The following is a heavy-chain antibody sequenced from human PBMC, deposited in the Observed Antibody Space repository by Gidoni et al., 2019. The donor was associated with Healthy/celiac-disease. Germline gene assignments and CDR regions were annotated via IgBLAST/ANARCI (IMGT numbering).Heavy chain of an antibody. V-gene: IGHV3-9*01. CDR2: ISWNSGSI. CDR3: AKDFQGDYDYGMDV. J-gene: IGHJ6*02. Sequence: EVQLVDSGGCFVQPASSLRLSCAPSGFPFHDYALPWVRQAPGKGLEGVSGISWNSGSIGYADSVKGRFTISRDNAKNSLYLQMNSLRAEDTALYYCAKDFQGDYDYGMDVWGQGTTVTVSS. CDR1: GFPFHDYA.